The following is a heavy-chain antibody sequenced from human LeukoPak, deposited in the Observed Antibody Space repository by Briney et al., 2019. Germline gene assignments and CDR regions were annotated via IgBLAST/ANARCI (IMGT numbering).Heavy chain of an antibody. CDR1: GYSFTNYW. J-gene: IGHJ4*02. CDR2: IDPSDSDT. D-gene: IGHD5-18*01. V-gene: IGHV5-51*01. CDR3: ARQTAMGRSGDF. Sequence: GESLKISCKASGYSFTNYWIGWVRQMPEKGLEWMGIIDPSDSDTRYTPSFQGQVTISADKSLTTAYLQWNSLKASDTVMYYCARQTAMGRSGDFWGQGTLVTVSS.